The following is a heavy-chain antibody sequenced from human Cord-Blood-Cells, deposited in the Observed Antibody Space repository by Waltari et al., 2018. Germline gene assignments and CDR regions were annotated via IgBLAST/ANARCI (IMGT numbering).Heavy chain of an antibody. CDR3: TTRWLQLGAHFDY. J-gene: IGHJ4*02. Sequence: EVQLVESGGGLVKPGGSLSLSWPASGSTFSNAWMLWVRTAPGKGLEWVGRIKSKTDGGTTDYAAPVKGRFTISRDDSKNTLYLQMNSLKTEDTAVYYCTTRWLQLGAHFDYWGQGTLVTVSS. CDR1: GSTFSNAW. D-gene: IGHD5-12*01. V-gene: IGHV3-15*01. CDR2: IKSKTDGGTT.